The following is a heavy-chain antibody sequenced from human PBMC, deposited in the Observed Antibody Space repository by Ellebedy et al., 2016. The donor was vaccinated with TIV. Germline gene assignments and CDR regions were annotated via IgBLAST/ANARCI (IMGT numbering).Heavy chain of an antibody. V-gene: IGHV5-10-1*01. CDR3: ARHMNTAMTNDY. CDR2: IDPCDSYT. J-gene: IGHJ4*02. Sequence: KVSCKASGYTFTTYWISWVRQLPGKGLEWMGRIDPCDSYTNYSPSFQGHVTISADKSIITAYLQCSSLKASDTAIYYCARHMNTAMTNDYWGQGTLVTVSS. D-gene: IGHD5-18*01. CDR1: GYTFTTYW.